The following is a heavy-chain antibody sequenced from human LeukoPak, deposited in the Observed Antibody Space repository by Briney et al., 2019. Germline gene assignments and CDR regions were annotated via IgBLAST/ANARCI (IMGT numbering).Heavy chain of an antibody. D-gene: IGHD1-14*01. CDR3: ARYRERYYYYMDV. J-gene: IGHJ6*03. CDR1: GGSISSGGYY. Sequence: LSLTCTVSGGSISSGGYYWSWIRQAPGKGLEWVSYISNSDSTIYYADSVKGRFTISRDNAKNSLYLQMNSLRAEDTAVYYCARYRERYYYYMDVWGKGTTVTVSS. V-gene: IGHV3-11*04. CDR2: ISNSDSTI.